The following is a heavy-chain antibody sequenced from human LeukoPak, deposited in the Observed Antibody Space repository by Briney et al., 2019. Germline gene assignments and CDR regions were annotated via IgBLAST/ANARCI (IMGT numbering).Heavy chain of an antibody. CDR1: GYTFTGYY. Sequence: GASVKVSCKASGYTFTGYYLHWVRQAPGQGLEWMGWINPKSGGTNYAQKFQGRVTMTRDTSISTAYMELSRLRSDDTAVYYRARAPYSSGWYLLTCYFDFWGQGTLVTVSS. D-gene: IGHD6-19*01. V-gene: IGHV1-2*02. CDR3: ARAPYSSGWYLLTCYFDF. CDR2: INPKSGGT. J-gene: IGHJ4*02.